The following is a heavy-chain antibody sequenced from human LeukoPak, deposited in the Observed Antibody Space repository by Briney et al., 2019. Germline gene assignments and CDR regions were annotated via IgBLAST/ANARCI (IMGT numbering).Heavy chain of an antibody. V-gene: IGHV3-23*01. CDR2: ISGSNDNT. Sequence: PGGSLRLSCAASGFTFSSYEMNWVRRAPGKGLEWVSSISGSNDNTYYADSVKDRFTISRDNSKNTLSLQMNSLRAEDTAVYYCAKGRGTTVTSAANYWGQGTLVTVSS. CDR3: AKGRGTTVTSAANY. J-gene: IGHJ4*02. CDR1: GFTFSSYE. D-gene: IGHD4-17*01.